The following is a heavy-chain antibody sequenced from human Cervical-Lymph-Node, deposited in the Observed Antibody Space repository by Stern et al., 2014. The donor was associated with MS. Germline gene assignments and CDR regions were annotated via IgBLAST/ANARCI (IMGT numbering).Heavy chain of an antibody. CDR2: IYYSRST. CDR1: DGSIIRGDYY. Sequence: QVQRQEPHPGLVKPSQTPSLTTTLTDGSIIRGDYYWSWIRQPPGKSLERIGYIYYSRSTYYNTFHKSRVTISLGKSKNHVSLKLSSVTAADTAVYYCASANCSSTSCPNWFDPWGQGTLVTVSS. V-gene: IGHV4-30-4*01. D-gene: IGHD2-2*01. J-gene: IGHJ5*02. CDR3: ASANCSSTSCPNWFDP.